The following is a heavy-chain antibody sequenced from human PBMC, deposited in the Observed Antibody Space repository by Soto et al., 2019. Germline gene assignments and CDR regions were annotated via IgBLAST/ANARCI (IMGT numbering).Heavy chain of an antibody. J-gene: IGHJ6*02. V-gene: IGHV1-2*04. CDR3: ARGDYIDCYTCWCSFVYNHDRAV. CDR1: GYSFTDYH. Sequence: ASVKVSCKASGYSFTDYHIHWVRQAPGQGLEWLGRINPKSGGTSTAQKFQGWVTMTTDTSISTASMELTRLTSDATAIYYCARGDYIDCYTCWCSFVYNHDRAVWG. D-gene: IGHD3-16*02. CDR2: INPKSGGT.